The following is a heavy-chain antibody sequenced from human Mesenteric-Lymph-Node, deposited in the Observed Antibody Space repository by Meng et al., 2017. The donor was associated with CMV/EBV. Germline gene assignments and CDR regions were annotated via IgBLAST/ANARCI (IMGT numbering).Heavy chain of an antibody. CDR3: ARQEYSSSGNWFDP. CDR2: VNPNSGGT. Sequence: ASVKVSCKASGYTFTSYGISWVRQAPGQGLEWMGWVNPNSGGTNYAQNFQGRVTMTRDTSISTAYLQWSSLKASDTAMYYCARQEYSSSGNWFDPWGQGTLVTVSS. V-gene: IGHV1-2*02. CDR1: GYTFTSYG. J-gene: IGHJ5*02. D-gene: IGHD6-6*01.